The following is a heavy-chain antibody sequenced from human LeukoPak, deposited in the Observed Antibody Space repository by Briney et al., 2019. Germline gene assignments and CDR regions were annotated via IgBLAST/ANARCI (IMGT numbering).Heavy chain of an antibody. J-gene: IGHJ4*02. CDR2: INYSGST. Sequence: PSETLSLTCTVSGGSISNSFYYWGWIRQPPGKGLEWIGSINYSGSTYYNPSLKSRVTISVDTSKNQFSLKLSSVTAADTAVYYCARHAPYYCSSTSCHRFDYWGQGTLVTVSS. V-gene: IGHV4-39*01. CDR3: ARHAPYYCSSTSCHRFDY. D-gene: IGHD2-2*01. CDR1: GGSISNSFYY.